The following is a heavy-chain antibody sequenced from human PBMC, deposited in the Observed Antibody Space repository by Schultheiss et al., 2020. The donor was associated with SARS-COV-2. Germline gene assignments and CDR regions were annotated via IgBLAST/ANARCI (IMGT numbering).Heavy chain of an antibody. CDR3: ARDRPSGSYFHYYYYYGMDV. CDR1: GFTFSDYY. D-gene: IGHD1-26*01. CDR2: ISSSGSTI. J-gene: IGHJ6*02. Sequence: GECLKISCAASGFTFSDYYMSWIRQAPGKGLEWVSYISSSGSTIYYADSVKGRFTISRDNAKNSLYLQMNSLRAEDTAVYYCARDRPSGSYFHYYYYYGMDVWGQGTTVTVSS. V-gene: IGHV3-11*04.